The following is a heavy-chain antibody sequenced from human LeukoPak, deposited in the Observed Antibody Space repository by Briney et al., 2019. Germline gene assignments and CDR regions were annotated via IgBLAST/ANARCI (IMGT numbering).Heavy chain of an antibody. CDR3: AKDRIAAAGYSDY. J-gene: IGHJ4*02. CDR1: GFTFDDYA. CDR2: ISWNSGSI. Sequence: GRSLRLSCAASGFTFDDYAMHWVRQAPGKGLEWVSGISWNSGSIGYADSVKGRFSISRDNAKNSLYLQMNSLRAEDTALYYCAKDRIAAAGYSDYWGQGTLVTVSS. D-gene: IGHD6-13*01. V-gene: IGHV3-9*01.